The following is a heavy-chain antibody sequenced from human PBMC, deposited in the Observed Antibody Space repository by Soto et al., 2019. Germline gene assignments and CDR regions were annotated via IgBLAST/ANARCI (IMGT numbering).Heavy chain of an antibody. CDR2: ISVFNGNT. V-gene: IGHV1-18*01. D-gene: IGHD3-10*01. CDR1: GYTFTGYG. CDR3: GRDGSGGIMDS. Sequence: QVQLVQSGAEVKKPGASVKVSCKTSGYTFTGYGINWVRQAPGHGLEWMGWISVFNGNTKYGQNIQDRVIMTTDTSTSTAYMELRSLLSDDTVVYFCGRDGSGGIMDSWGQGTMLIVSS. J-gene: IGHJ3*01.